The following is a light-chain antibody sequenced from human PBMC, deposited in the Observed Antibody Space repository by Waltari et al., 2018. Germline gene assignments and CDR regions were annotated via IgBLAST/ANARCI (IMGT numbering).Light chain of an antibody. J-gene: IGLJ2*01. CDR3: AAWDVSLNGLV. Sequence: QSVLTQPPSASGTPGQRVTISCSGSSSNIGSNSVNWYQHLPGTAPKLLIYSDNQRPAGVLDLCSGSKSCASASRAISGLQSEDEADYYCAAWDVSLNGLVFGGGTKLTVL. CDR1: SSNIGSNS. CDR2: SDN. V-gene: IGLV1-44*01.